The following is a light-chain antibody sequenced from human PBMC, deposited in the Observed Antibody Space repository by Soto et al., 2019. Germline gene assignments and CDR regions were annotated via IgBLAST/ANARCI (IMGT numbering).Light chain of an antibody. V-gene: IGKV3-20*01. J-gene: IGKJ1*01. Sequence: EVVLTQSPGTVSLSPGERATLSCRASQSITSNYLAWYQQKPGQAPRLLIYAASSRATGIPDRFSGSGSGTDFTLSISRREPEDFAVYYCQQYGSSVTWTFGQGTKVEIK. CDR1: QSITSNY. CDR2: AAS. CDR3: QQYGSSVTWT.